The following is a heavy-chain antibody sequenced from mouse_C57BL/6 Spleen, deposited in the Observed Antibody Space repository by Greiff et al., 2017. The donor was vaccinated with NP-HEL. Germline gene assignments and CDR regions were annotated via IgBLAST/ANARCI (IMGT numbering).Heavy chain of an antibody. CDR3: ARRGGSSPFAY. D-gene: IGHD1-1*01. CDR1: GYTFTSYW. J-gene: IGHJ3*01. V-gene: IGHV1-50*01. Sequence: QVQLQQSGAELVKPGASVKLSCKASGYTFTSYWMQWVKQRPGQGLEWIGEIDPSDSYTNYNQKFKGKATLTVDTSSSTAYMQLSSLTSEDSAVYYCARRGGSSPFAYWGQGTLVTVSA. CDR2: IDPSDSYT.